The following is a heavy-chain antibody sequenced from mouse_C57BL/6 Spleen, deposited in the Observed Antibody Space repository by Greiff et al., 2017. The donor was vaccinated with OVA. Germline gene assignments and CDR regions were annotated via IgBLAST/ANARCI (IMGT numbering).Heavy chain of an antibody. J-gene: IGHJ2*01. Sequence: QVQLKQSGAELVRPGTSVKVSCKASGYAFTNYLIEWVKQRPGQGLEWIGVINPGSGGTNYNEKFKGKATLTADKSSSTAYMQLSSLTSEDYAVYFGARSGYYGQNYFDYWGQGTTLTVSS. V-gene: IGHV1-54*01. D-gene: IGHD1-1*01. CDR3: ARSGYYGQNYFDY. CDR1: GYAFTNYL. CDR2: INPGSGGT.